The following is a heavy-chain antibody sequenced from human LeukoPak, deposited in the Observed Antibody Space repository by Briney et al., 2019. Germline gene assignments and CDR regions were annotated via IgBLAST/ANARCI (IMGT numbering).Heavy chain of an antibody. J-gene: IGHJ3*02. CDR1: GSISGYY. V-gene: IGHV4-4*09. D-gene: IGHD2-2*01. CDR3: ARQKCTSASCLTKNAFDI. Sequence: TSETLSLTCTVSGSISGYYWSWIRQPPGKGPEWIGYIYTSGSTNYNPSLESRVTISVDTSKNQFSLDLSSVTAADTAVYYCARQKCTSASCLTKNAFDIWGQGTMVTVSS. CDR2: IYTSGST.